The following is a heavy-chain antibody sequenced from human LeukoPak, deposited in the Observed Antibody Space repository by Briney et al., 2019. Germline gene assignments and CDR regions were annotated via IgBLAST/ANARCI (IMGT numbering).Heavy chain of an antibody. J-gene: IGHJ4*02. Sequence: ASVKVSCKASGYTFTSNYMHWVRQAPGQGLEWMGIINPSGGSTTYAQKFQGRVTMTRATSTSTVYMELSSLRSEDTAVYYCARTEGYGDYADDWGQGTLVTVSS. CDR1: GYTFTSNY. D-gene: IGHD4-17*01. CDR3: ARTEGYGDYADD. CDR2: INPSGGST. V-gene: IGHV1-46*01.